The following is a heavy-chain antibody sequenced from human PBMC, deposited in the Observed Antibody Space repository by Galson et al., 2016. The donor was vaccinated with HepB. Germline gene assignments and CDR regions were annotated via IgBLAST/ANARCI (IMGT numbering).Heavy chain of an antibody. Sequence: SLRLSCAASGFTFSSYGMHWVRQAPGKGLEWVAVIWYDGSNKNHADSVKGRFTISRDNSKNTVYLQMYSLRAEDTAVYYCAREVGYSYVVTINWFDPWGQGTLVTVSS. J-gene: IGHJ5*02. V-gene: IGHV3-33*01. CDR1: GFTFSSYG. CDR3: AREVGYSYVVTINWFDP. D-gene: IGHD5-18*01. CDR2: IWYDGSNK.